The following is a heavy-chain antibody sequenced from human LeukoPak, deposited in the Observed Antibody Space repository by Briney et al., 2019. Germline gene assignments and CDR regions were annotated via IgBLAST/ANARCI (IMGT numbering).Heavy chain of an antibody. CDR3: ARDVGSYSMDV. CDR2: ISGISSYT. D-gene: IGHD1-26*01. V-gene: IGHV3-21*01. CDR1: GFTFSSYS. J-gene: IGHJ6*01. Sequence: PGRSLRLSCPASGFTFSSYSMNWVRQAPGKGREWVSSISGISSYTYYTHSVNGRSTISRDNAKNSLYLQMHCLRAENTAVYFCARDVGSYSMDVWGQGATVTVSS.